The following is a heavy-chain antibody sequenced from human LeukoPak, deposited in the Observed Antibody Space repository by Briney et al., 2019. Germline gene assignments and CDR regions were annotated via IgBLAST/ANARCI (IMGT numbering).Heavy chain of an antibody. CDR2: LYSGGSI. Sequence: GGSLRLSCAGSGFTVSSSYMSWVRQAPGKGLEWVSVLYSGGSIFYADSVKGRFTISRDISKNMLYLQMNNLRADDTAVYYCARGAISSWYEDWGQGTLVTVSS. CDR3: ARGAISSWYED. D-gene: IGHD6-13*01. V-gene: IGHV3-66*01. J-gene: IGHJ4*02. CDR1: GFTVSSSY.